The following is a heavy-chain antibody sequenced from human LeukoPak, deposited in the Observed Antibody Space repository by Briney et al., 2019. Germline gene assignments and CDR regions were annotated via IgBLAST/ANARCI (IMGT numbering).Heavy chain of an antibody. Sequence: SQTLPLTCAISGDSVSSKTAAWNWIRQSPSRGLEWLGRTLYRSKWNYDYALSVKGRVTIKPDTSKNQFTLQVNSVTPEDTAVYYCARYYLGDGWPLDYWGQGILVTVSS. V-gene: IGHV6-1*01. CDR3: ARYYLGDGWPLDY. J-gene: IGHJ4*02. CDR1: GDSVSSKTAA. CDR2: TLYRSKWNY. D-gene: IGHD5-24*01.